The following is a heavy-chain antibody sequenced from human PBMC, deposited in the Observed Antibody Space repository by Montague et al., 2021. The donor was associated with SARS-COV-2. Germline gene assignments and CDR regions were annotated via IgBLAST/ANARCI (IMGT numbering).Heavy chain of an antibody. CDR3: ARQTRGITIVRVVNGRWFDP. CDR2: IYNSGSA. D-gene: IGHD3-3*01. J-gene: IGHJ5*02. Sequence: IYNSGSAYYNSSLKSRVTISVDTSKNQFSLKLSSVTAADTAVYYCARQTRGITIVRVVNGRWFDPWGQGTLVTVSS. V-gene: IGHV4-39*01.